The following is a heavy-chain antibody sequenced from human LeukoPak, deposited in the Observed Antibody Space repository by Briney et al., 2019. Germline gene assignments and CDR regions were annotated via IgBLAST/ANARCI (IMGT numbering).Heavy chain of an antibody. Sequence: KTGGSLRLSCAAAGFTFSAYSMNWVRQAPGKGLEWVSSFSGSSTYIYYADSVKGRFITSRDNAKNSLYLQMNSLRAEDTAVYYCAREDTYGYGNDYWGQGTLVTVSS. J-gene: IGHJ4*02. D-gene: IGHD5-18*01. CDR2: FSGSSTYI. CDR3: AREDTYGYGNDY. V-gene: IGHV3-21*01. CDR1: GFTFSAYS.